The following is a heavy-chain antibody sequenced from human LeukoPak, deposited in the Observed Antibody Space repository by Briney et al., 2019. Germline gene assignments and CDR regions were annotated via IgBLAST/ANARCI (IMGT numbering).Heavy chain of an antibody. J-gene: IGHJ4*02. CDR3: TRDGIVVAGVDY. Sequence: GGSLRLSCAASGFTFSNAWMSWVRQAPGKGLEWVGRIKSKTDGGTTDYAAPVKGRFTISRDDSENTLYLQMNSLKTEDTAVYYCTRDGIVVAGVDYWGQGTLVAVSS. CDR1: GFTFSNAW. V-gene: IGHV3-15*01. D-gene: IGHD6-19*01. CDR2: IKSKTDGGTT.